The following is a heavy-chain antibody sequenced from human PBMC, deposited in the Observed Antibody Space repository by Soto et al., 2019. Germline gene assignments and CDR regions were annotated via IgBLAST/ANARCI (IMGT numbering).Heavy chain of an antibody. V-gene: IGHV4-59*07. Sequence: PSDTLSLTCTVSGGSISSYYWIWIRQPPGKGLEWIGYIYYSGSTNYNPSLKSRVTISVDTSKNQFSLKLSSVTAADTAVYYCARTAALSWFDPWGQGTLVTVSS. CDR3: ARTAALSWFDP. D-gene: IGHD6-6*01. CDR2: IYYSGST. CDR1: GGSISSYY. J-gene: IGHJ5*02.